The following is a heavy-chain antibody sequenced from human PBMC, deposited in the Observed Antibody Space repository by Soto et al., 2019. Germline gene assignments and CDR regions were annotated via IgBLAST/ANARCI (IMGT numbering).Heavy chain of an antibody. D-gene: IGHD6-13*01. CDR2: INPNSGGT. Sequence: ASVKVSCKASGYTFTGCYMHWVRQAPGQGLEWMGWINPNSGGTNYADSVKGRFTISRDNSKNTLYLQMNSLRAEDTAVYYCAKDRGTIRSIAAAGLLRYYFDYWGQGTLVTVSS. CDR1: GYTFTGCY. J-gene: IGHJ4*02. V-gene: IGHV1-2*02. CDR3: AKDRGTIRSIAAAGLLRYYFDY.